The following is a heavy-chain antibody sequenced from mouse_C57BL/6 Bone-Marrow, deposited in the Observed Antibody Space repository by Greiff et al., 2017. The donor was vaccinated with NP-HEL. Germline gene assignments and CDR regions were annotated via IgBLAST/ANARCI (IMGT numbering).Heavy chain of an antibody. Sequence: QVQLQQSGAELAKPGASVKLSCKASGYTFTSYWMHWVKQRPGQGLEWIGYINPCSGDTTYNQKFKDKATLTADKSSSTAYMQLSSLTSEDSAVYYSARQLRIRRRGQGTTLTVSS. D-gene: IGHD3-2*02. CDR3: ARQLRIRR. V-gene: IGHV1-7*01. J-gene: IGHJ2*01. CDR1: GYTFTSYW. CDR2: INPCSGDT.